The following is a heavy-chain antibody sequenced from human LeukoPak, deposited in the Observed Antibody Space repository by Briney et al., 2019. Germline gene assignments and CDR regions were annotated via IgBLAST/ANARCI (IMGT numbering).Heavy chain of an antibody. D-gene: IGHD1-14*01. Sequence: SETLSLTCTVSGGSISGYYWSWIRQPAGKGLEWIGRIYSGNSNYNLSLKSRVTMSVDTSKNQLSLKLSSVTAADTAVYYCARDPEGLDAFEIWGQGTMVTVSS. CDR2: IYSGNS. CDR3: ARDPEGLDAFEI. CDR1: GGSISGYY. V-gene: IGHV4-4*07. J-gene: IGHJ3*02.